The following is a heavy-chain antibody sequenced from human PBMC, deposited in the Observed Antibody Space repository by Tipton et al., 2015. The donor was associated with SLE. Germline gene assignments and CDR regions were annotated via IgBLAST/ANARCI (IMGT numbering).Heavy chain of an antibody. D-gene: IGHD7-27*01. J-gene: IGHJ2*01. CDR2: IYHSGYT. CDR1: GGSISSYY. V-gene: IGHV4-59*08. CDR3: ARLSGDSTWYVDL. Sequence: TLSLTCTVSGGSISSYYWGWIRQPPGKGLAWIGIIYHSGYTSYNPSLKSRVTISVDTSKNQFSLRLSSVTAADTAVYYCARLSGDSTWYVDLWGRGTLVTVSS.